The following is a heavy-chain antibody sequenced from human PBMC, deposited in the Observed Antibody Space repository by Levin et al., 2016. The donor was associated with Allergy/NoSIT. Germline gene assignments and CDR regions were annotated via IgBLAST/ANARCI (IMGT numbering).Heavy chain of an antibody. CDR2: IYTSGST. J-gene: IGHJ6*02. Sequence: SETLSLTCTVSGGSISSGSYYWSWIRQPAGKGLEWIGRIYTSGSTNYNPSLKSRVTISVDTSKNQFSLKLSSVTAADTAVYYCARGSIPRKYGLIRYYYYGMDVWGQGTTVTVSS. CDR3: ARGSIPRKYGLIRYYYYGMDV. CDR1: GGSISSGSYY. V-gene: IGHV4-61*02. D-gene: IGHD1-14*01.